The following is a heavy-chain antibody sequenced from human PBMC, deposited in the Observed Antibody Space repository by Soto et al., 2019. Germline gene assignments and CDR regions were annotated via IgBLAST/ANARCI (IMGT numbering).Heavy chain of an antibody. Sequence: HPGGSLRLSCAASGFTFSSYAMSWVRQAPGKGLEWVSTISGSGASTYYADSVKGRFTISRDNSKNTLYLQMNSLRADDTAVYYCARGARGNSFDYWGQGTLVTVSS. V-gene: IGHV3-23*01. CDR3: ARGARGNSFDY. J-gene: IGHJ4*02. D-gene: IGHD5-18*01. CDR2: ISGSGAST. CDR1: GFTFSSYA.